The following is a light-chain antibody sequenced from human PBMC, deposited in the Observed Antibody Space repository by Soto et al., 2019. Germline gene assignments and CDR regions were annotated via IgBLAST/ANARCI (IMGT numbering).Light chain of an antibody. V-gene: IGKV3-20*01. CDR1: QSVSSSY. Sequence: EIVLTQSPGTLSLSPGERATLSCRASQSVSSSYLAWYQQKPGQAPRLLIYGASSRATGIPDRFSGSGSGTDFTLTISRLEPEDFAVYYCQQDGSSPACGQGTKVELK. J-gene: IGKJ1*01. CDR3: QQDGSSPA. CDR2: GAS.